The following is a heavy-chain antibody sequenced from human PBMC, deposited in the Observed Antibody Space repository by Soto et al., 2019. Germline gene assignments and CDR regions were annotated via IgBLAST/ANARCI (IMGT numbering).Heavy chain of an antibody. CDR3: ASMVNTYYYDSSGYTEYFQH. Sequence: QVQLVQSGAEVKKPGSSVKVSCKASGGTFSSYAISWVRQAPGQGLEWMGGIIPIFGTANYSQKFQGRVTITADESTSTAYLGLSSLRSEDTAVYYCASMVNTYYYDSSGYTEYFQHWGQGTLVTVSS. CDR1: GGTFSSYA. V-gene: IGHV1-69*12. D-gene: IGHD3-22*01. J-gene: IGHJ1*01. CDR2: IIPIFGTA.